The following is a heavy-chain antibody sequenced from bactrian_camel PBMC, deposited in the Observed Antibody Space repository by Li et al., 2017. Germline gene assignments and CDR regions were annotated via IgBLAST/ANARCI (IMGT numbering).Heavy chain of an antibody. J-gene: IGHJ4*01. CDR2: IDSDTVTT. CDR1: GYTYDTYC. Sequence: DVQLVESGGGLVQPGGSLRLSCAARGYTYDTYCMGWFRRPQGKEREGIAVIDSDTVTTRYADSVKGRFTISKDNAKNVLNLQMDSLKPEDSAMYYCAAGHCAGGSCTCSRELYDYNTWGQQGTQVTVS. V-gene: IGHV3S42*01. D-gene: IGHD3*01.